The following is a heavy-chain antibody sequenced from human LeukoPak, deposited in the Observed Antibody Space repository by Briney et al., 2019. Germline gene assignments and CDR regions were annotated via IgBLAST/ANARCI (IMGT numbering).Heavy chain of an antibody. J-gene: IGHJ5*02. Sequence: PSETLSLTCTVSGYSISSGYYWGWIRQPPGKGLEWIGSIYHSGSTYYNPSLKSRVTISVDTSKNQFSLKLSSVTAADTTVYYCARQGRHHDYGGKGGSSFDPWGQGTLVTVSS. CDR2: IYHSGST. CDR3: ARQGRHHDYGGKGGSSFDP. CDR1: GYSISSGYY. V-gene: IGHV4-38-2*02. D-gene: IGHD4-23*01.